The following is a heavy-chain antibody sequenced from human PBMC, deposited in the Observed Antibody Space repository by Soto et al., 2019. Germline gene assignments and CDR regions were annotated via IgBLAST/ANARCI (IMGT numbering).Heavy chain of an antibody. D-gene: IGHD3-10*01. Sequence: SETRSLTCAVYGGSFSGYYWSWIRQPPGKGLEWIGEINHSGSTNYNPSLKSRVTVSVNTSKNQFSLKLSSVTAADTAVYYGGEGVAGSNYNYYGMAVGGKGTTV. CDR3: GEGVAGSNYNYYGMAV. CDR2: INHSGST. CDR1: GGSFSGYY. J-gene: IGHJ6*04. V-gene: IGHV4-34*01.